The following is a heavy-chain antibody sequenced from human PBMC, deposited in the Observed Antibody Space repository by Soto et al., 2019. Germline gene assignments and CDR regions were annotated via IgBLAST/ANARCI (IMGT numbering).Heavy chain of an antibody. J-gene: IGHJ6*02. CDR1: GFTFSSYS. CDR2: ISSSSSYI. CDR3: ASAWAQQKPLIYYYGMDV. Sequence: GGSLRLSCAASGFTFSSYSMNWVRQAPGKGLEWVSSISSSSSYIYYADSVKGRFTISRDNAKNSLYLQMNSLRAEDTAVYYCASAWAQQKPLIYYYGMDVWGQGTTVTVSS. V-gene: IGHV3-21*01. D-gene: IGHD6-13*01.